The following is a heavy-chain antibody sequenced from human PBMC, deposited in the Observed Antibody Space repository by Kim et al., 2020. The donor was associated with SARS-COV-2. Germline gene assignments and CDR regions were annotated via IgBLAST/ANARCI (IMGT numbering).Heavy chain of an antibody. D-gene: IGHD5-12*01. CDR1: GYTFTSYG. J-gene: IGHJ6*02. Sequence: ASVKVSCKASGYTFTSYGISWVRQAPGQGLEWMGWISAYNGNTNYAQKLQGRVTITPDTSTSTAYMELRSLRADATAVYYCARDDPKIVATIGYYFYGMDVWGQGTTVTVSS. V-gene: IGHV1-18*04. CDR2: ISAYNGNT. CDR3: ARDDPKIVATIGYYFYGMDV.